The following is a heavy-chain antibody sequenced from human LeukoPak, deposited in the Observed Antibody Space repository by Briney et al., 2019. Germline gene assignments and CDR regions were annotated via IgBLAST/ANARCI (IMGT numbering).Heavy chain of an antibody. V-gene: IGHV1-24*01. CDR3: ARDLSNYSDY. CDR2: FDSEDGET. J-gene: IGHJ4*02. CDR1: GYTLTELS. Sequence: ASVKVSCKVSGYTLTELSMHWVRQAPGKGLEWMGGFDSEDGETIYAQKFQGRVTMTEDTSTSTAYMELRSLRSDDTAVYYCARDLSNYSDYWGQGTLVTVSS.